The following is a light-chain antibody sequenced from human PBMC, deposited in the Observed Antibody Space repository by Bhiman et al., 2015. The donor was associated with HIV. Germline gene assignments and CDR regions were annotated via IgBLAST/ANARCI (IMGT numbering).Light chain of an antibody. Sequence: QSALTQPASVSGSPGQSITISCTGTSSDVGAYNFVSWYQQHPGKAPKLMIYDVTNRPSGVSDRFSGSKSGNTASLTISGLQAADEADYYCSSYTSRNTLVFGGGTKLTVL. J-gene: IGLJ3*02. CDR1: SSDVGAYNF. CDR2: DVT. V-gene: IGLV2-14*03. CDR3: SSYTSRNTLV.